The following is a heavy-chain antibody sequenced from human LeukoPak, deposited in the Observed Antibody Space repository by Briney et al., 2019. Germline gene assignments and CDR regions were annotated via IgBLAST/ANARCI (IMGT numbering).Heavy chain of an antibody. Sequence: SETLSLTCTVSGGSISSYYWSWIRQPPGKGLEWIGHIYYSGSTNYNPSLKSRVTISVDTSKNQFSLKLSSVTAADTAVYYCAMYSMVRGYFDLWGRGTLVTVSS. V-gene: IGHV4-59*01. D-gene: IGHD3-10*01. CDR1: GGSISSYY. J-gene: IGHJ2*01. CDR3: AMYSMVRGYFDL. CDR2: IYYSGST.